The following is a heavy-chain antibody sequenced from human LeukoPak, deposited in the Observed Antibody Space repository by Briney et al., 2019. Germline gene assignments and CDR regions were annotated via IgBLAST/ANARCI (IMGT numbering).Heavy chain of an antibody. D-gene: IGHD5-18*01. Sequence: ASVKVSCKASGYTFNGYYMHWVRQAPGQGLEWMGWINPNSGGTNYAQKFQGRVTMTRDTSISTAYMELSRLRSDDTAVYYCARVSWIQLWLGGDWFDPWGQGTLVTVSS. CDR3: ARVSWIQLWLGGDWFDP. V-gene: IGHV1-2*02. CDR1: GYTFNGYY. CDR2: INPNSGGT. J-gene: IGHJ5*02.